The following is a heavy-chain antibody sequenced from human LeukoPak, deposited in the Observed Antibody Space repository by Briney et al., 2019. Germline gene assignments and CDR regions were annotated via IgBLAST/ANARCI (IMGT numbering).Heavy chain of an antibody. J-gene: IGHJ4*02. CDR2: ISSSSSYI. D-gene: IGHD6-25*01. CDR1: GFAFSSYS. CDR3: AREEGNSGYSLDY. Sequence: GGSLRLSCAAYGFAFSSYSMNWVRQAPGKGLEWVSSISSSSSYIYYADSVKGRFTISRDNAKNSLYLQMNSLRAEDTAVYYCAREEGNSGYSLDYWGQGTLVTVSS. V-gene: IGHV3-21*01.